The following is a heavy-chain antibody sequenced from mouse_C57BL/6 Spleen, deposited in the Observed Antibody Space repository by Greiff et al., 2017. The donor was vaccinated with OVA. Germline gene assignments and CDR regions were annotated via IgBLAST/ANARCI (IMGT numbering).Heavy chain of an antibody. Sequence: VQLQQSGPELVKPGASVKMSCKASGYTFTDYNMHWVKQSHGKSLEWIGYINPNNGGTSYTQKFKGKATLPVNKSSSTAYMELRSLTSEDSAVYYCARTLYYSNYPYYAMDYWGQGTSVTVSS. CDR3: ARTLYYSNYPYYAMDY. V-gene: IGHV1-22*01. D-gene: IGHD2-5*01. CDR1: GYTFTDYN. CDR2: INPNNGGT. J-gene: IGHJ4*01.